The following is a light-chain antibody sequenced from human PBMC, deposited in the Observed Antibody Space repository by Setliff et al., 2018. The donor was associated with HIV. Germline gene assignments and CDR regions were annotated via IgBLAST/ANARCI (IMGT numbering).Light chain of an antibody. CDR2: EVS. CDR1: SSDVGDYNY. CDR3: SSYAGIITLVL. Sequence: QSALTQPASVSGSPGQTITISCTGTSSDVGDYNYVSWYQQHPGKVPKLMIYEVSKRPSGVSNRFSGSKSGNTASLTISGLQAEDEADYYCSSYAGIITLVLFGGGTQLTVL. V-gene: IGLV2-14*01. J-gene: IGLJ2*01.